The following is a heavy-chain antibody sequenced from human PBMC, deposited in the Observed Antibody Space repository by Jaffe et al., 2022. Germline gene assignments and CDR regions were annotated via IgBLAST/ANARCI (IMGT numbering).Heavy chain of an antibody. Sequence: QVQLQESGPGLVKPSETLSLTCTVSGGPISSYYWSWIRQPPGKGLEWIGYIYSSGSTNYNPSLKSRVTISVDTSKNQFSLKLSSVTAADTAVYYCARLSSIASLGYWGQGTLVTVSS. J-gene: IGHJ4*02. CDR3: ARLSSIASLGY. CDR2: IYSSGST. V-gene: IGHV4-59*01. D-gene: IGHD6-6*01. CDR1: GGPISSYY.